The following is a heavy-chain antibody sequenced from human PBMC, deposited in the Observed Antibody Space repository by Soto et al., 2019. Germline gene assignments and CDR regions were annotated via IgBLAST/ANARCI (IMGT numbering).Heavy chain of an antibody. CDR1: GGSFSGYY. CDR3: ARGGWFDP. V-gene: IGHV4-34*01. Sequence: QVQLQQWGAGLLKPPETLSLTCAVYGGSFSGYYWSWIRQPPGKGLEWIGEINHSGSTNYNPSLKSRVTISVDTSKNQFSLKLRSVTAADTAVYYCARGGWFDPWGQGTLVTVSS. J-gene: IGHJ5*02. CDR2: INHSGST.